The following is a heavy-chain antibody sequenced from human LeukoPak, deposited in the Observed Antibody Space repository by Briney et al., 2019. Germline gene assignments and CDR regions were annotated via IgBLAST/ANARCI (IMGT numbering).Heavy chain of an antibody. D-gene: IGHD3-10*01. CDR1: GYTLTELS. Sequence: ASVKVSCKVSGYTLTELSMHWVRQAPGKGLEWMGGFDPEDGETIYAQKFQGRVAMTEDTSTDTAYMELSSLRSVGTAVYYCGTGLLWFGEDNYGMDVWGKGTTVTVSS. V-gene: IGHV1-24*01. CDR3: GTGLLWFGEDNYGMDV. CDR2: FDPEDGET. J-gene: IGHJ6*04.